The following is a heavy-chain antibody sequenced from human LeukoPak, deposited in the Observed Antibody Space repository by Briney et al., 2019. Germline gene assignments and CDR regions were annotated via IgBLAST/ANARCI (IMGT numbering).Heavy chain of an antibody. CDR1: GDSVSSNSAA. V-gene: IGHV6-1*01. D-gene: IGHD6-19*01. CDR3: ARDLRGAFSGCFDY. Sequence: SQTLSLTCAISGDSVSSNSAAWNWIRQSPSRGLEWLGRTYYRSKWYNDYAVSVISRITINPDTSTNQFSLQLNSVTPEDTAVYYCARDLRGAFSGCFDYWGQGTLVTVSS. CDR2: TYYRSKWYN. J-gene: IGHJ4*02.